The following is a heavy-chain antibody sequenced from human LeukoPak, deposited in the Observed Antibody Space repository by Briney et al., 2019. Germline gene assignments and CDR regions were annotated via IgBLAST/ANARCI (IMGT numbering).Heavy chain of an antibody. V-gene: IGHV3-7*01. CDR3: ASGRQLGY. CDR1: VFSFSNYW. J-gene: IGHJ4*02. CDR2: IKEDGSEK. Sequence: GGSLRLSCAASVFSFSNYWMSWVRQAPGKGLEWEANIKEDGSEKYYVDSVKGRFTISRDNARNSLYLQMNSLRAEDTAVYYYASGRQLGYWGQGTLVTVSS. D-gene: IGHD6-13*01.